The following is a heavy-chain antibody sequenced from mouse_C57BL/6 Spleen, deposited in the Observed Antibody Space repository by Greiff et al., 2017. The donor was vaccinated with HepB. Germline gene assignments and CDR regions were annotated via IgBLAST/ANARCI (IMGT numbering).Heavy chain of an antibody. CDR1: GYTFTDYN. D-gene: IGHD2-2*01. CDR2: INPNNGGT. CDR3: ARSEGLRAMDY. J-gene: IGHJ4*01. V-gene: IGHV1-22*01. Sequence: EVQLQQSGPELVKPGASVKMSCQASGYTFTDYNMHWVKQSHGKSLEWIGYINPNNGGTSYNQKFKGKATLTVNKSSSTADMELRSLTSEDSAVYYCARSEGLRAMDYWGQGTSVTVSS.